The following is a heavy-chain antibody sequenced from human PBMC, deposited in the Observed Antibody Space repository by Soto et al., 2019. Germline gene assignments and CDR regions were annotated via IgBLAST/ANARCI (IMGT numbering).Heavy chain of an antibody. CDR1: GFSLSTSGVG. J-gene: IGHJ4*02. CDR2: IYWDDDK. CDR3: AHTQGELDY. V-gene: IGHV2-5*02. Sequence: QITLKESGPTLVKPTQPLTLTCTFSGFSLSTSGVGVAWIRQPPGKALEWLALIYWDDDKRYSPSLKCRLTITTDTSKSQMVLTMTHMEPVDTATYYSAHTQGELDYWGQSTLVTVSS. D-gene: IGHD3-16*01.